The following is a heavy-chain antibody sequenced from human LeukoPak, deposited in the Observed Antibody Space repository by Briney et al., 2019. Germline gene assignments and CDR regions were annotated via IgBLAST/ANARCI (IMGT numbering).Heavy chain of an antibody. CDR1: GSTFTGYY. D-gene: IGHD2-2*01. Sequence: GASVKVSCKASGSTFTGYYMHWVRQAPGQGLEWMGWINPNSGGTNYAQKFQGRVTMTRDTSISTAYMELSRLRSDDTAVYYCARVPHCSSTSCYALDYWGQGTLVTVSS. CDR3: ARVPHCSSTSCYALDY. J-gene: IGHJ4*02. V-gene: IGHV1-2*02. CDR2: INPNSGGT.